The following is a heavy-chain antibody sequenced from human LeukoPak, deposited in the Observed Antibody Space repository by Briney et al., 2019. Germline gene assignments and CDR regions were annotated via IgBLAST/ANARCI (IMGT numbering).Heavy chain of an antibody. V-gene: IGHV3-21*01. J-gene: IGHJ6*03. CDR3: ARDATTATGWVYMDV. D-gene: IGHD6-13*01. Sequence: GGSLRLSCAASGFTFSSYSMNWVRQAPGKGLEWVSSISGSSSYIYYADSVKGRYTISRDNAKNSLYLQMNSLRAEDTALYYCARDATTATGWVYMDVWGKGTTVTISS. CDR2: ISGSSSYI. CDR1: GFTFSSYS.